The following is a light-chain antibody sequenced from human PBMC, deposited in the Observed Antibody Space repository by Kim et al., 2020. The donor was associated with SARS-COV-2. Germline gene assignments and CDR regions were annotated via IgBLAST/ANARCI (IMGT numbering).Light chain of an antibody. V-gene: IGLV1-44*01. CDR3: AAWDDSLKAVI. CDR1: SSNIGKTT. CDR2: NNN. Sequence: GQRVTISCSGSSSNIGKTTVNWYQHFPGTAPKLFISNNNQRPSGVPDRFSGSKSGTSASLAISGLQSEDEADYYCAAWDDSLKAVIFSGGTQLTVL. J-gene: IGLJ2*01.